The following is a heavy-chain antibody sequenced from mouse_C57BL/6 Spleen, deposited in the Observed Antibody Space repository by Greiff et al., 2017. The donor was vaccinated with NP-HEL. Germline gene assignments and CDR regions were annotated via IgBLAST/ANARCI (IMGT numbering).Heavy chain of an antibody. V-gene: IGHV1-80*01. Sequence: QVHVKQSGAELVKPGASVKISCKASGYAFSSYWMNWVKQRPGKGLEWIGQIYPGDGDTKYNGKFKGKATLTADKSSSTAYLQLSSLTSEDSAVSFCASARDYDGVDYWGQGTTLTVSS. D-gene: IGHD2-4*01. J-gene: IGHJ2*01. CDR1: GYAFSSYW. CDR3: ASARDYDGVDY. CDR2: IYPGDGDT.